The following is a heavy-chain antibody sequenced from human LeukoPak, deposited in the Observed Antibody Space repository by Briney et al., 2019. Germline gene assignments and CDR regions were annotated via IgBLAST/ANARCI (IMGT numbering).Heavy chain of an antibody. CDR2: TSGSGGHT. CDR3: AKGGAATMRDGYNYYYYDMEV. D-gene: IGHD5-24*01. J-gene: IGHJ6*02. CDR1: VINFTRPV. Sequence: EGSLRLSCAASVINFTRPVMCCGRAPPGGGGGWVSLTSGSGGHTFYEDSVKGRFIISRDNSKDTFYLQMNSLRVEDTAVYYCAKGGAATMRDGYNYYYYDMEVWGRGTTVTVSS. V-gene: IGHV3-23*01.